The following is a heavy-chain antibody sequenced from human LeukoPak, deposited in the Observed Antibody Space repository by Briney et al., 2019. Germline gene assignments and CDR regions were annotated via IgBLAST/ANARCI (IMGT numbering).Heavy chain of an antibody. D-gene: IGHD3-10*01. CDR2: VSGSGVST. Sequence: GGSLRLSCAASGFTFSSYAMNWVRQAPGEGLEWVASVSGSGVSTYYADSVKGRITISRDNSRNTLYLQMNSLRAEDTAAYYCTKDHGSYGSGSLLFDYWGQGTLVTVSS. V-gene: IGHV3-23*01. CDR1: GFTFSSYA. CDR3: TKDHGSYGSGSLLFDY. J-gene: IGHJ4*02.